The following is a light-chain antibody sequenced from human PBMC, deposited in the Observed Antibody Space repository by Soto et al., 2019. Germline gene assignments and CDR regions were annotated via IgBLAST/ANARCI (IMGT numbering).Light chain of an antibody. CDR1: TSNIGAGYD. CDR3: QSYDSSLSGVV. CDR2: VNT. V-gene: IGLV1-40*01. Sequence: QSVLTQPPSVSGAPGQRVTISCTGGTSNIGAGYDVHWYHQLPGTAPNLLINVNTNRPSGVPDRFSASKSGTSASLAITGLQAEDEADYYCQSYDSSLSGVVFGGGTKLTVL. J-gene: IGLJ2*01.